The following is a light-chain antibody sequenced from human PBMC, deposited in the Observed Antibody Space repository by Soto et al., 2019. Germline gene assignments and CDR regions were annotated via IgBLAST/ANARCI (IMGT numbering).Light chain of an antibody. Sequence: EIVLTQSPGTLSLSPGQRATLSCRASRSISISYLAWYQQKPGQAPRLLMYGASSRATGIPDRFSGSGSGTDFTLTINRLQPEDFAVYYCQQDGNSPPGTFGRGTKVEIK. J-gene: IGKJ1*01. CDR3: QQDGNSPPGT. CDR1: RSISISY. V-gene: IGKV3-20*01. CDR2: GAS.